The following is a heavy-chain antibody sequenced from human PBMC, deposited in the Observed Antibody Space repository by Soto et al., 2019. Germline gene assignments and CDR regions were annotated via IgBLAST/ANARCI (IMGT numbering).Heavy chain of an antibody. CDR3: ARGYYSSKGYPFFYYGMDV. Sequence: SVKVSCKASGGTFSSYAFNWLRQAPGQGLEWMGGIIPIFGSVSTTQRFQGRFTLTADESTSTAYMELRSLRSEDTAVYYCARGYYSSKGYPFFYYGMDVWGQGTTVTVSS. CDR2: IIPIFGSV. J-gene: IGHJ6*02. CDR1: GGTFSSYA. V-gene: IGHV1-69*13. D-gene: IGHD4-4*01.